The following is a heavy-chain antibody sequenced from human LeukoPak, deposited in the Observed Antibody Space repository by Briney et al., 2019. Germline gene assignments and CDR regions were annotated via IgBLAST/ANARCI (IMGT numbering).Heavy chain of an antibody. V-gene: IGHV1-18*01. Sequence: ASVKVSCKASGYTFTSYGISWVRQAPGQGVEWMGWISAYNGNTNYAQKLQGRVTMTTDTSTSTAYMELRSLRSDDTAVYYCAREPLSGXVRGARDYWGQGTLVTVSS. CDR3: AREPLSGXVRGARDY. CDR1: GYTFTSYG. J-gene: IGHJ4*02. D-gene: IGHD3-10*01. CDR2: ISAYNGNT.